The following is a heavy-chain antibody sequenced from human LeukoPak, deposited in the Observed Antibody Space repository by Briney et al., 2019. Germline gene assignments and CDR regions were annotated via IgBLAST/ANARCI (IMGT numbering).Heavy chain of an antibody. V-gene: IGHV3-64*01. CDR1: GFTFSNYS. J-gene: IGHJ4*02. D-gene: IGHD1-1*01. CDR3: AREVNWRFDY. Sequence: PGGSLRLSCSASGFTFSNYSMYWVRQAPGKGLEYVSAISSNGGSTYYANSVKGRFTISRDNSENTLYLQMGSLRGEDMAVYYCAREVNWRFDYWGQGTLVTVSS. CDR2: ISSNGGST.